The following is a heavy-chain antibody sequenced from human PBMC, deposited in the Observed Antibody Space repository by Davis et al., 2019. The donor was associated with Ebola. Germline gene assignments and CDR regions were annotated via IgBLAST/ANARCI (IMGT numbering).Heavy chain of an antibody. J-gene: IGHJ4*02. D-gene: IGHD4-17*01. CDR3: ASPNDYGDYFDY. V-gene: IGHV3-30*03. Sequence: GGSLRLSCAASGFTVSSNYMSWVRQAPGKGLEWVAVISYDGSNKYYADSVKGRFTISRDNAKNSLYLQMNSLRAEDTAVYYCASPNDYGDYFDYWGQGTLVTVSS. CDR1: GFTVSSNY. CDR2: ISYDGSNK.